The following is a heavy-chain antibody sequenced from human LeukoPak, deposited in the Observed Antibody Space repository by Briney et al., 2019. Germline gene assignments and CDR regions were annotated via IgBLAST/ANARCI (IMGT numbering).Heavy chain of an antibody. CDR2: IYYSGST. CDR1: GGSISSGGYY. J-gene: IGHJ4*02. Sequence: SETLSLTCTVSGGSISSGGYYWSWIRQHPGKGLEWIGYIYYSGSTYYNPSLKSRVTISVDTSKNHFSLKLSSVTAADTAVYYCARDRGYSYGYFFDYWGQGTLVTVSS. V-gene: IGHV4-31*03. CDR3: ARDRGYSYGYFFDY. D-gene: IGHD5-18*01.